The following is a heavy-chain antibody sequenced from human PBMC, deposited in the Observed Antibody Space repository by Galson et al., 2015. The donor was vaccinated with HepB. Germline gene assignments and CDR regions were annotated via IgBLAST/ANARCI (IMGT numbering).Heavy chain of an antibody. V-gene: IGHV1-8*01. Sequence: SVKVSCKASGYTFTSYDINWVRQATGQGLEWMGWMNPNSGNTGYAQKFQGRVTMTRNTSISTAYMELSSLRSEDTAVYYCARVPHYDFWSGYYTEFDYWGRGTLVTVSS. D-gene: IGHD3-3*01. J-gene: IGHJ4*02. CDR2: MNPNSGNT. CDR3: ARVPHYDFWSGYYTEFDY. CDR1: GYTFTSYD.